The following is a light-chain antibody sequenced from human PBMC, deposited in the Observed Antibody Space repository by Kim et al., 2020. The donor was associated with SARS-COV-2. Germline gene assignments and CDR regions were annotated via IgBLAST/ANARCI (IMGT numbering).Light chain of an antibody. V-gene: IGLV2-14*01. J-gene: IGLJ2*01. Sequence: QSVLTQPASVSGSPGQSITIPCSGTSGDIAAYKYVSWYQHLPGQAPKLIIYEVTNRPSGVSDRFSGSKSGNTASLTISGLRPEDEADYICSSFTTRSTLIFGGGTQLTVL. CDR2: EVT. CDR1: SGDIAAYKY. CDR3: SSFTTRSTLI.